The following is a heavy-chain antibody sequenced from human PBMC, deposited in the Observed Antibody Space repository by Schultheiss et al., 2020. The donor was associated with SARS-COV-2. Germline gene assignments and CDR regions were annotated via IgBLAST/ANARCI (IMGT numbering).Heavy chain of an antibody. CDR3: ARHPSGGYQDYYYYMDV. D-gene: IGHD2-2*01. CDR1: GGSISSYY. CDR2: IYTSGST. V-gene: IGHV4-4*07. Sequence: SQTLSLTCTVSGGSISSYYWSWIRQPAGKGLEWIGRIYTSGSTNYNPSLKSRVTISVDTSKNQFSLKLSSVTAADTAVYYCARHPSGGYQDYYYYMDVWGKGTTVTVSS. J-gene: IGHJ6*03.